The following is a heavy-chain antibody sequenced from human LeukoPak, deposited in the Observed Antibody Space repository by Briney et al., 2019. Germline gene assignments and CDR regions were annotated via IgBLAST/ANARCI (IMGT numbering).Heavy chain of an antibody. CDR1: GFTFNSYV. CDR3: TKESPVAGMYYFDF. V-gene: IGHV3-23*01. Sequence: PGGSLRLSCEASGFTFNSYVMSWVRQAPGKGLEWVSAISGSGGSTYYADSVKGRFTISRDNSKNTLHLQMNSLGVEDTAVYYCTKESPVAGMYYFDFWGQGTLVTVSS. D-gene: IGHD6-19*01. J-gene: IGHJ4*02. CDR2: ISGSGGST.